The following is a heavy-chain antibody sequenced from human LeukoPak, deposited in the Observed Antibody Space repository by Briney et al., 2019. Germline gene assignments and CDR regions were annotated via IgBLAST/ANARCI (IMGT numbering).Heavy chain of an antibody. CDR3: ARELEIAVAGTLGY. D-gene: IGHD6-19*01. Sequence: GGSLRLSCAASGFTFSYYGMHWVRQAPGKGLEWVAIIWYDGSNKYYADSVKGRFTISRDHSKNTLYLQMKSLRAEDTAVYYCARELEIAVAGTLGYWGQGTLVTVSS. CDR2: IWYDGSNK. V-gene: IGHV3-33*01. CDR1: GFTFSYYG. J-gene: IGHJ4*02.